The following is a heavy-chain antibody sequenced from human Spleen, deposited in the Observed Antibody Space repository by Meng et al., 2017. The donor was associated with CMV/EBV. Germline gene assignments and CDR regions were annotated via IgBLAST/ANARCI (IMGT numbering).Heavy chain of an antibody. CDR2: ISGSGGST. Sequence: FTFSSYAMRWVRQAPGKGLVWVSAISGSGGSTYYADSVKGRFTISRDNSKNTLYLQMNSLRAEDMAVYYCAKDIIVVGALGYFDYWGQGTLVTVSS. D-gene: IGHD2-15*01. J-gene: IGHJ4*02. V-gene: IGHV3-23*01. CDR3: AKDIIVVGALGYFDY. CDR1: FTFSSYA.